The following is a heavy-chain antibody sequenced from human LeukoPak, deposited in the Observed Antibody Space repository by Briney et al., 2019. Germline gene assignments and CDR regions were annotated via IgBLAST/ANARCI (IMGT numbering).Heavy chain of an antibody. CDR1: GGSFSGYY. J-gene: IGHJ6*04. Sequence: PSETLSLTCAVYGGSFSGYYWSWIRQPPGKGLEWIGEINHSGSTNYNPSLESRVTISVDTSKNQFSLKLSSVTAADTAVYYCARGGGYCSSTSCYDVGLGPQNYYYGMDVWGKGTTVTVSS. D-gene: IGHD2-2*01. CDR3: ARGGGYCSSTSCYDVGLGPQNYYYGMDV. CDR2: INHSGST. V-gene: IGHV4-34*01.